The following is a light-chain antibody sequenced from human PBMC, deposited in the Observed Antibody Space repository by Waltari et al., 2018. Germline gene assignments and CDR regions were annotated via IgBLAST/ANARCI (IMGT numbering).Light chain of an antibody. CDR3: QQYHSLPIT. Sequence: DIQMTQSPCSLSASVGDRVTITSQASQDIRQYLNWYHQKRGKATKLLIYDASNLETGVPSSFSGSGSGTDFTFTISSLHPEDIATYYCQQYHSLPITFGQGTRL. J-gene: IGKJ5*01. CDR1: QDIRQY. V-gene: IGKV1-33*01. CDR2: DAS.